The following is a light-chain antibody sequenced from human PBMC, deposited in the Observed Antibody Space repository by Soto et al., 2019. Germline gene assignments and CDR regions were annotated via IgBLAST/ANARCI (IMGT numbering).Light chain of an antibody. CDR3: QQYFDSPT. V-gene: IGKV3D-15*01. CDR2: GAS. Sequence: EIVLTQSPGTLSLSPGERATLSCRASQSVVTNFAWYQVKHGQAPRLLIYGASTRATGNPARFSGSGSGTDFTLTISSLQSEDLAVYYCQQYFDSPTFGQGTKVDIK. CDR1: QSVVTN. J-gene: IGKJ1*01.